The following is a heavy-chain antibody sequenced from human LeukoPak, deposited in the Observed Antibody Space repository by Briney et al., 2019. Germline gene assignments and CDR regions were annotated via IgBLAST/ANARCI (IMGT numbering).Heavy chain of an antibody. J-gene: IGHJ5*02. V-gene: IGHV3-30*03. CDR2: ISSDGSHK. CDR3: ARDRGSFLNWFDP. CDR1: GFTFSNSG. Sequence: GGSLRPSCAASGFTFSNSGMHWVRQAPGKGLEWVALISSDGSHKYYADSVKGRFSISRDNSKNTLYLQMNSLRAEDTAVYYCARDRGSFLNWFDPWGQGSLVTVSS.